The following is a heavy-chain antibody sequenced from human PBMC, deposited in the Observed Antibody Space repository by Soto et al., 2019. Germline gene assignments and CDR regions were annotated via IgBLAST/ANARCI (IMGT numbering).Heavy chain of an antibody. Sequence: QVQLVQSGAELRKPGASVRVSCKALGYTLTSYYMHWVRQAPGQGLEWMGMINPYVGSTSYTQKFQDRVTMTRDTSTSTVYMELSSLRYEDTAVYYCARVFAYSNSQFWRDYCDYCGQGTLVTVSS. CDR3: ARVFAYSNSQFWRDYCDY. CDR2: INPYVGST. V-gene: IGHV1-46*01. CDR1: GYTLTSYY. J-gene: IGHJ4*02. D-gene: IGHD4-4*01.